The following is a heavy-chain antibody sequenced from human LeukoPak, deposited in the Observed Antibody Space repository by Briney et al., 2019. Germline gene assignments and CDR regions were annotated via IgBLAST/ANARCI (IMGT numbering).Heavy chain of an antibody. J-gene: IGHJ4*02. Sequence: GGCLRLSCAASGFTFSSYWMSWVRQAAGKGLEWVANIKQDGIEKYYVDSVKGRFTISRDNAKNSLYLQMNSLRAEDTAVYYCAREVWYFDYWGQGTLVTVSS. V-gene: IGHV3-7*01. CDR2: IKQDGIEK. CDR3: AREVWYFDY. D-gene: IGHD1-20*01. CDR1: GFTFSSYW.